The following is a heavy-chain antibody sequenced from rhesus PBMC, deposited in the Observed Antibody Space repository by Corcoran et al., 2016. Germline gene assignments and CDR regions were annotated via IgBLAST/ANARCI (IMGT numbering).Heavy chain of an antibody. J-gene: IGHJ4*01. D-gene: IGHD6-25*01. V-gene: IGHV4-93*01. CDR2: IYGSGGST. CDR1: GGSISSSNW. CDR3: ARGYSGTWDFDY. Sequence: QVQLQESGPAVVKPSETLSLTCAVSGGSISSSNWWSWIRQSPGKGLEWIGAIYGSGGSTEYNPSLKIRVTMSKDTSKNQFSLKLRSVTAADTAVYYCARGYSGTWDFDYWGQGVLVTVSS.